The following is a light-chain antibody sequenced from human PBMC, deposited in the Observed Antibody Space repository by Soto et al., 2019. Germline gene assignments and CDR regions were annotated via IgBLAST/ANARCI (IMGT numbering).Light chain of an antibody. Sequence: EIVLTQEPGSLTVKPGERATHSYRASQSVSSSDLAWYRQKPGQAPRILIFGEFTRATGIPDRFSGSGSGTELTLTISRLQSEDFAVFYCQQYAQLPITXGGGTRLEIK. CDR1: QSVSSSD. J-gene: IGKJ5*01. V-gene: IGKV3-20*01. CDR2: GEF. CDR3: QQYAQLPIT.